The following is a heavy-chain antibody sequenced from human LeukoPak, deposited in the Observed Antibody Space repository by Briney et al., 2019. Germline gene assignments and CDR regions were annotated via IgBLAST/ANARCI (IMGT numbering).Heavy chain of an antibody. CDR1: GGTFSSYA. D-gene: IGHD2-21*02. Sequence: ASVKVSCKASGGTFSSYAISWVRQAPGQGLEWMGGIIPIFGTANYAQKFQGRVTITADESTSTAYMELSSPRSEDTAVYYCARVPPVTARGDIWGQGTMVTVSS. V-gene: IGHV1-69*13. CDR3: ARVPPVTARGDI. J-gene: IGHJ3*02. CDR2: IIPIFGTA.